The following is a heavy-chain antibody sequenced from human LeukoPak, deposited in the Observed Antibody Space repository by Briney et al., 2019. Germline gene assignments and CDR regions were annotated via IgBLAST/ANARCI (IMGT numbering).Heavy chain of an antibody. D-gene: IGHD3-16*01. J-gene: IGHJ4*02. V-gene: IGHV4-4*07. CDR2: IYTTGKT. CDR1: SGSINSYY. CDR3: ARHGYTASHYFLDF. Sequence: SETLSLTYTVSSGSINSYYWGWVRQPAGRGLEWIGRIYTTGKTDYNPSLKSRLTMSVDTSKRQFSLNLRSVTAADTAIYYCARHGYTASHYFLDFWSQGTLVTVSS.